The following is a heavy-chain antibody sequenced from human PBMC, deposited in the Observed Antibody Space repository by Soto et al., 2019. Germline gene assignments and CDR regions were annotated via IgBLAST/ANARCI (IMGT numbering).Heavy chain of an antibody. Sequence: CEVSGYTLTELSRHWLRQAPGKGLEWMGGFDPEDGETIYAQKFQGRVTMTEDTSTDTAYMELSSLRSEDTAVYYCATTGYSSGWYIPYWGQGTLVTVSS. V-gene: IGHV1-24*01. CDR2: FDPEDGET. CDR3: ATTGYSSGWYIPY. D-gene: IGHD6-19*01. J-gene: IGHJ4*02. CDR1: GYTLTELS.